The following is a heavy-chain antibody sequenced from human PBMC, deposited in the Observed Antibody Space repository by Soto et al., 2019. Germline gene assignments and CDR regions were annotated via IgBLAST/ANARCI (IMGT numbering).Heavy chain of an antibody. V-gene: IGHV3-21*01. D-gene: IGHD3-22*01. CDR2: ISSSSSYI. Sequence: GGSLRLSCAASGFTFSSYSMNWVRQAPGKGLEWVSSISSSSSYIYYADSVKGRFTISRDNPKNTLYLQMNSLGAEDTAVYYCASAGTYYDSSGSFSHYYGMDIWGQGTTVTVSS. CDR3: ASAGTYYDSSGSFSHYYGMDI. J-gene: IGHJ6*02. CDR1: GFTFSSYS.